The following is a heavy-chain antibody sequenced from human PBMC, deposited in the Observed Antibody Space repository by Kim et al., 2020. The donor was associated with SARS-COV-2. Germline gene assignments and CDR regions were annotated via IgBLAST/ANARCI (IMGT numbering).Heavy chain of an antibody. Sequence: ASVKVSCKASGYTFTSYDINWVRQATGQGLEWMGYMNPNSGNTGYAQKFQGRITMTRNTSISTVYMELRSLRSEDTAVYYCARDYYYYGMDVWGQGTTVTVSS. CDR2: MNPNSGNT. V-gene: IGHV1-8*01. CDR1: GYTFTSYD. CDR3: ARDYYYYGMDV. J-gene: IGHJ6*02.